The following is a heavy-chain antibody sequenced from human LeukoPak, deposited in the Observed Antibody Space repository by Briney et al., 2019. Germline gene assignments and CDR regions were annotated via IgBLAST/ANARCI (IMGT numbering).Heavy chain of an antibody. Sequence: ASVKVSCKASGYTFTSYYMHWVRQAPGQALEWMGLINPSGSSTSYAQKFQGRLSLPRDMSTSTDYMELSSLRSEDTAVYYCARDNSVGDTAWWFDPWGQGTLVTVSS. CDR2: INPSGSST. V-gene: IGHV1-46*01. CDR3: ARDNSVGDTAWWFDP. D-gene: IGHD1-26*01. J-gene: IGHJ5*02. CDR1: GYTFTSYY.